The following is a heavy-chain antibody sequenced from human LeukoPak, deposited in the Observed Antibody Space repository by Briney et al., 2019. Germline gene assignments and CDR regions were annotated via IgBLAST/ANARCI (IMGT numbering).Heavy chain of an antibody. V-gene: IGHV1-18*04. CDR3: AKGKPSIGYYTLDL. D-gene: IGHD3-22*01. J-gene: IGHJ4*02. CDR2: ISGYNGDT. Sequence: ASVKVSCKASGYTFTGYYMHWVRQAPGQGLEWMGWISGYNGDTKYAEKVRGRVTMTTDTYTTTAYMELTSLRSDDTAVYYCAKGKPSIGYYTLDLWGQGTLVIVSS. CDR1: GYTFTGYY.